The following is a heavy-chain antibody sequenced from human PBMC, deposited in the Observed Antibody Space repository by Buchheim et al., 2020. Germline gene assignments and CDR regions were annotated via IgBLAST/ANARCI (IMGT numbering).Heavy chain of an antibody. CDR2: INTDGRST. CDR1: GFTFSSYW. V-gene: IGHV3-74*01. J-gene: IGHJ4*02. Sequence: EVQLVESGGGLVQPGGSLRLSCAASGFTFSSYWMHWVRQAPGKGLVWFSRINTDGRSTTYADSVKGRFTISRDNPKNTLYLQMNSLRAEDTAVYYCARDYDFWTIDYWGQGTL. CDR3: ARDYDFWTIDY. D-gene: IGHD3-3*01.